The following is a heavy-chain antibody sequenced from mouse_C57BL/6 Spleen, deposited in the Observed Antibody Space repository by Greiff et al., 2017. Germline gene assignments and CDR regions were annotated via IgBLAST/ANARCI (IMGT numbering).Heavy chain of an antibody. CDR3: VTSFPWYFDV. D-gene: IGHD6-1*01. V-gene: IGHV10-1*01. Sequence: EVQVVESGGGLVQPKGSLKLSCAASGFSFNTYAMNWVRQAPGKGLEWVARIRSKSNNYATYYADSVKDRFTISRDDSESMLYLQMNNLKTEDTAMYYCVTSFPWYFDVWGTGTTVTVSS. CDR1: GFSFNTYA. CDR2: IRSKSNNYAT. J-gene: IGHJ1*03.